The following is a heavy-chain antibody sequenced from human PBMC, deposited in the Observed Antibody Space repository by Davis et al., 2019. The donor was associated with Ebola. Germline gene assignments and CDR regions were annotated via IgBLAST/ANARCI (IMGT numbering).Heavy chain of an antibody. J-gene: IGHJ4*02. Sequence: SVKVSCKASGYTFTSYDISWVRQAPGQGLEWMGRIIPILGIANYAQKFQGRVTITADKSTSTAYMELSSLRSEDTAVYYCARSTVISPFDYWGQGTLVTVSS. CDR2: IIPILGIA. CDR1: GYTFTSYD. V-gene: IGHV1-69*04. CDR3: ARSTVISPFDY. D-gene: IGHD4-17*01.